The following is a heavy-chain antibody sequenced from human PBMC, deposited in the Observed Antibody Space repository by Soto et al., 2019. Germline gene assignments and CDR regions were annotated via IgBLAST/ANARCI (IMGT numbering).Heavy chain of an antibody. CDR1: GFTFSNYY. J-gene: IGHJ4*02. CDR2: ISSRASTI. Sequence: QVQLVESGGGLVKPGGSLRLSCAASGFTFSNYYMSWIRQAPGKGLEWVSYISSRASTIFYADSVKGRFTISRDNVKNSLYLQINRLRAEDQGGIFCASGTNGAFFVYLGQGILVAVSS. CDR3: ASGTNGAFFVY. D-gene: IGHD2-8*01. V-gene: IGHV3-11*01.